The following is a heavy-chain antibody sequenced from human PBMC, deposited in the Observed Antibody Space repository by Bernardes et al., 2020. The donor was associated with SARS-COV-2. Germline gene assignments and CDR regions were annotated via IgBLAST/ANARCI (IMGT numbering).Heavy chain of an antibody. V-gene: IGHV1-24*01. Sequence: ASVKVSCKVSGYTLTELSMHWVRQAPGKGLEWMGGFDPEDGETIYAQKFQGRVTMTEDTSTDTAYMELSSLRSEDTAVYYCATGVVVVPAAPNWFDPWGQRTLVTVSS. CDR3: ATGVVVVPAAPNWFDP. CDR2: FDPEDGET. J-gene: IGHJ5*02. D-gene: IGHD2-2*01. CDR1: GYTLTELS.